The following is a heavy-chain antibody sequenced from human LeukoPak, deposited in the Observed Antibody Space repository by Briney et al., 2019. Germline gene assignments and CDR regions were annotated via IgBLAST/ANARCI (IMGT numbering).Heavy chain of an antibody. CDR3: ARGQRWLQFGDY. CDR1: GYTFTSYY. CDR2: ISAYNGNT. J-gene: IGHJ4*02. D-gene: IGHD5-24*01. V-gene: IGHV1-18*04. Sequence: ASVKVSCKASGYTFTSYYMHWVRQAPGQGLEWMGWISAYNGNTNYAQKLQGRVTMTTDTSTSTAYMELRSLRSDDTAVYYCARGQRWLQFGDYWGQGTLVTVSS.